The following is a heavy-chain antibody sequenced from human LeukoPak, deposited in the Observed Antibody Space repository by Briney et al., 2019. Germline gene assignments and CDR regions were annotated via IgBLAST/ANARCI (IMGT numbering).Heavy chain of an antibody. CDR3: ARTYYDILTAYNPYFDY. J-gene: IGHJ4*02. CDR1: GFTFTTYS. D-gene: IGHD3-9*01. CDR2: ITSSSASM. Sequence: GGSLRLSCAASGFTFTTYSMNWVRQAPGKGLEWVSSITSSSASMYYADSVKGRFTISRDNAENSLYLQMNSLRAEDTAVYCCARTYYDILTAYNPYFDYWGQGTLVTVSS. V-gene: IGHV3-21*01.